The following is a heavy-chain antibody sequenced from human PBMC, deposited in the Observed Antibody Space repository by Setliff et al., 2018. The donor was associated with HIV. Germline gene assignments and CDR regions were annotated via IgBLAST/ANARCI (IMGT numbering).Heavy chain of an antibody. CDR1: RFTFGDYW. CDR2: IKQDGSRT. Sequence: GGSLRLSCSASRFTFGDYWMNWVRQAPGKGLEWVANIKQDGSRTDYADSVKGRFTISRDNARDTLYLEMNSLRVEDTAVYYCARDFDWPQACWGQGTLVTVSS. J-gene: IGHJ4*02. D-gene: IGHD3-9*01. CDR3: ARDFDWPQAC. V-gene: IGHV3-7*01.